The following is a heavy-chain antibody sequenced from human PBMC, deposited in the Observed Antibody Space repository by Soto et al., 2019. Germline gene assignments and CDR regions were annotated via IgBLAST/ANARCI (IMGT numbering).Heavy chain of an antibody. CDR3: AKDGGVDWNSLDY. J-gene: IGHJ4*01. D-gene: IGHD1-1*01. CDR2: LSGSGGST. CDR1: GFTFTNYA. V-gene: IGHV3-23*01. Sequence: GGSMRLSCAASGFTFTNYAMSWVRQAPGKGLEWVSTLSGSGGSTYYEDSVKGRFTVSRDTSKNTLYLQMNSLRAEDTAVYYCAKDGGVDWNSLDYWGHGTLVPVSS.